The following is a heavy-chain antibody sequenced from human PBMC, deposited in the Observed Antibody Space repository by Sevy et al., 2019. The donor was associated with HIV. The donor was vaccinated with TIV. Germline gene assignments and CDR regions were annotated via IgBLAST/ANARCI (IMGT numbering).Heavy chain of an antibody. Sequence: ASVKVSCKASGDTFGNYAIAWVRQAPGQGLEWMGGIIPAFGSANSAQKFQDRVTITADVSTSTAYMELRSLRSEDTAVYYCARSNPDGYNYSYYYGMDVWSQGTTVTVSS. J-gene: IGHJ6*02. CDR3: ARSNPDGYNYSYYYGMDV. V-gene: IGHV1-69*13. D-gene: IGHD1-1*01. CDR1: GDTFGNYA. CDR2: IIPAFGSA.